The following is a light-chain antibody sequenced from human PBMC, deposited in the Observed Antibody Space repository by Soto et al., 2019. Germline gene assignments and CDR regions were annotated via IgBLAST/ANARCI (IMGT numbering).Light chain of an antibody. Sequence: ETAVTQSPATLSVSPRERATLSFRASQSVSSYLAWYQQKPGQAPRLLIYDASNRATGIPARFSGSGSGTDFTLTISSLEPEDFAVYYCQQRSNWPLTFGGGTKVDIK. V-gene: IGKV3-11*01. CDR1: QSVSSY. CDR3: QQRSNWPLT. CDR2: DAS. J-gene: IGKJ4*01.